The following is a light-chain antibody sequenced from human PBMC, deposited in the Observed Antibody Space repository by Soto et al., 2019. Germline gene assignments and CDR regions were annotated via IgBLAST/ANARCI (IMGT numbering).Light chain of an antibody. J-gene: IGKJ3*01. CDR3: QQYNSYPT. Sequence: DIQMTQSPSTLSASVGDRVTITCRASQSIRSWLAWYQQKPGKAPKVLIYDASSLESGVPSRFSGSVSGTEFTLTINSVQPDDFATYYCQQYNSYPTFGPGTKVDIK. V-gene: IGKV1-5*01. CDR1: QSIRSW. CDR2: DAS.